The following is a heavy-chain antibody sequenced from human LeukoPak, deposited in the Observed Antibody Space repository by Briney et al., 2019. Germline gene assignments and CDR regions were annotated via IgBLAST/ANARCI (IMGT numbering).Heavy chain of an antibody. J-gene: IGHJ6*04. CDR3: TRDPAGAAMLSLQDYYYGMDV. Sequence: GRSLRLSCTASGFTFGDYAMSWVRQAPGKGLEWVGFIRSKAYGGTTEYAASVKGRFTISRDDSKSIAYLQMNSLKTVDTAVYYCTRDPAGAAMLSLQDYYYGMDVWGKGTTVTVSS. V-gene: IGHV3-49*04. D-gene: IGHD2-2*01. CDR2: IRSKAYGGTT. CDR1: GFTFGDYA.